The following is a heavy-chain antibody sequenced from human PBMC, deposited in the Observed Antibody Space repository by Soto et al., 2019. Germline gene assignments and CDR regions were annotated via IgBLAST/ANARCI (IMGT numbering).Heavy chain of an antibody. Sequence: SLRLSCAAPGFTFSSFGMHWVRQAPGKGLEWVAVISFDGSNKYYADSVKGRFTISRDNSKNTLSLQMNSLKAEDTAVYYCAKDTSKYSNNWPAYYGLDVWGQGTTVTVS. CDR3: AKDTSKYSNNWPAYYGLDV. J-gene: IGHJ6*02. D-gene: IGHD1-1*01. CDR1: GFTFSSFG. V-gene: IGHV3-30*18. CDR2: ISFDGSNK.